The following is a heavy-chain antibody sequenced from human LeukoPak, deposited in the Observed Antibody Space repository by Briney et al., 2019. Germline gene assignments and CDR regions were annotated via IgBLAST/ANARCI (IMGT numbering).Heavy chain of an antibody. V-gene: IGHV3-11*06. CDR1: GFTFSDYY. CDR2: ISTTSSYT. CDR3: AKEGSDAFDI. Sequence: PGGSLRLSCAASGFTFSDYYMSWIRQAPGKGLEWVSYISTTSSYTDYADSVRGRFTISRDNSKNTLYLQMNSLRAEDTAVYYCAKEGSDAFDIWGQGTMVTVSS. J-gene: IGHJ3*02.